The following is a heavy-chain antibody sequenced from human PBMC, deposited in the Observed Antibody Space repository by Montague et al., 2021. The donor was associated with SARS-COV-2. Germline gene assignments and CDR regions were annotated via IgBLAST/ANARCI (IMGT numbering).Heavy chain of an antibody. Sequence: SETLSLTCTVSGASISSRSYYWGWIRQPPGKGLEWIGFKYYGGSTYYNPTLKSRVTISVDTSKNQFSLKLSSVTAADTAVYYCATLPSNITIFGVVQGYYFDDWGQGTLVTVSS. CDR3: ATLPSNITIFGVVQGYYFDD. CDR2: KYYGGST. V-gene: IGHV4-39*01. CDR1: GASISSRSYY. J-gene: IGHJ4*02. D-gene: IGHD3-3*01.